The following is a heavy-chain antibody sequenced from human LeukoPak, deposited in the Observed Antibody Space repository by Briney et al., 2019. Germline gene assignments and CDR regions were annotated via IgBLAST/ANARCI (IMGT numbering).Heavy chain of an antibody. D-gene: IGHD2-2*01. Sequence: GGSLRLSCAASGFTVSSNFMSWVRQAPGKGLEWVSVIYSSGYTVYTDSVKGRFTISRDISKNTLYLQMNSLRVEDTAVYYCARDGFSTSHAFDIWGQGTMVTVSS. CDR1: GFTVSSNF. J-gene: IGHJ3*02. CDR3: ARDGFSTSHAFDI. CDR2: IYSSGYT. V-gene: IGHV3-53*01.